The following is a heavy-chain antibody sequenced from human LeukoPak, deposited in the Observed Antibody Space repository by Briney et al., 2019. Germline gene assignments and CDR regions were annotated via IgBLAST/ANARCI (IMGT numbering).Heavy chain of an antibody. D-gene: IGHD3-9*01. CDR1: GFTFSSYA. Sequence: PGGSLRLSCAASGFTFSSYAMSWVRLAPGKGLEWVSAISGSGGSTYYADSVKGRFTISRDNSKNTLYLQMNSLRAEDTAVYYCASRYYDILTGYYGPLDYWGQGTLVTVSS. CDR2: ISGSGGST. V-gene: IGHV3-23*01. CDR3: ASRYYDILTGYYGPLDY. J-gene: IGHJ4*02.